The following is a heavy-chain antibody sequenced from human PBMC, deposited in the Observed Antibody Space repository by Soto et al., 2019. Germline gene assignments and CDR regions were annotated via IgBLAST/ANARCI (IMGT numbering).Heavy chain of an antibody. D-gene: IGHD3-3*01. Sequence: QVQVVQSGPEVKNPGASVKVSCKTSGYSFSSYGISWARQARGQGLEWMGWIIGNKDDTEYAQKFKGRVTMTKDTYANTGYMELRSLTSDDTAVYYCESDWSTDSSDISDYWGQGTLVTVSS. J-gene: IGHJ4*02. CDR1: GYSFSSYG. CDR2: IIGNKDDT. CDR3: ESDWSTDSSDISDY. V-gene: IGHV1-18*01.